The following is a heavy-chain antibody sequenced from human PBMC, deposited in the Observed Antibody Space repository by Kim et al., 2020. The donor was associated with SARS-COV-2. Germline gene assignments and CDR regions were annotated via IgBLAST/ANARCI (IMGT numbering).Heavy chain of an antibody. D-gene: IGHD5-18*01. CDR3: ARVRIQLWLRWIPGFDY. V-gene: IGHV1-2*06. CDR1: GYTFTGYY. J-gene: IGHJ4*02. CDR2: INPNSGGT. Sequence: ASVKVSCKASGYTFTGYYMHWVRQAPGQGLEWMGRINPNSGGTNYAQKFQGRVTMTRDTSISTAYMELSRLRSDDTAVYYCARVRIQLWLRWIPGFDYWGQGTLVTVSS.